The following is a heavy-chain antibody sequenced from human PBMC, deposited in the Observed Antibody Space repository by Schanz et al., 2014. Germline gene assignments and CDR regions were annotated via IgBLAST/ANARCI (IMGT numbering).Heavy chain of an antibody. CDR3: AKSQGSSFDS. V-gene: IGHV1-8*01. CDR1: GYIFGSHG. D-gene: IGHD6-13*01. J-gene: IGHJ4*02. CDR2: MNPNSGNT. Sequence: QVQLVQSGAEVKKPGVSVKVSCKASGYIFGSHGMTWVRQAPGQGLEWMGWMNPNSGNTGYAQKFQGRVTMTRHTSISTAYMELSSLRAEDTAVYYCAKSQGSSFDSWGQGTLVTVSS.